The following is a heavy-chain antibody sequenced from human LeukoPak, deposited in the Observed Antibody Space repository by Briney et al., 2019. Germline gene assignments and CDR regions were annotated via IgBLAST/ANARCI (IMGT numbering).Heavy chain of an antibody. V-gene: IGHV1-18*01. D-gene: IGHD4-17*01. CDR3: ARGDDYGDPSYGY. J-gene: IGHJ4*02. CDR2: ISAYNGNT. CDR1: GYTFTSYA. Sequence: ASVKVSCKASGYTFTSYAISWVRQAPGQGLEWMGWISAYNGNTNYAQNIKGRVTMTTDTSTSTAYMELSRLRSDDTAVYYCARGDDYGDPSYGYWGQGTLVTVSS.